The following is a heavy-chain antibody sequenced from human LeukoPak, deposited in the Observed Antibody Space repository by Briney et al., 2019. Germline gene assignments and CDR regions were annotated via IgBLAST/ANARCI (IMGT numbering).Heavy chain of an antibody. V-gene: IGHV4-38-2*02. D-gene: IGHD3-9*01. CDR2: IYQSKTP. CDR1: GYSISSGYF. J-gene: IGHJ4*02. CDR3: AVTDVLTGYPYYFDY. Sequence: SETLSLTCTVSGYSISSGYFWGWMRQPPVKGLEWIGSIYQSKTPHYNPSLKSRVTISVDTSKNQVSLKLSSVAAADTAVYYCAVTDVLTGYPYYFDYWGQGTLVTVSS.